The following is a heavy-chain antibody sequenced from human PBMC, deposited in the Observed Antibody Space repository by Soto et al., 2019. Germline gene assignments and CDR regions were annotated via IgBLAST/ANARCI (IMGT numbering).Heavy chain of an antibody. Sequence: QVQLVQSGAEVKKPGASVKVSCKASGYTFTSYGISWVRQAPGQGLEWMGWISAYNGHTNYAQKLQGRVLMTRGTSTGTAAMELRSLRSDDTAVYDCARHLRPVPAARGYYFDYWGQGTLVTVSS. CDR2: ISAYNGHT. D-gene: IGHD2-2*01. CDR3: ARHLRPVPAARGYYFDY. CDR1: GYTFTSYG. V-gene: IGHV1-18*01. J-gene: IGHJ4*02.